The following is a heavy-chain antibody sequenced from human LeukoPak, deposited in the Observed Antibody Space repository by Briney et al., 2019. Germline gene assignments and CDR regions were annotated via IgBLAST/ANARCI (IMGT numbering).Heavy chain of an antibody. CDR2: IYSGGST. V-gene: IGHV3-53*01. J-gene: IGHJ4*02. CDR3: TTAPIYSSGWYRDY. D-gene: IGHD6-19*01. Sequence: GGSLRLSCAASGFTFSTYWMSWVRQAPGKGLEWVSVIYSGGSTYYADSVKGRFTISRDDSKNTLYLQMNSLKTEDTAVYYCTTAPIYSSGWYRDYWGQGTLVTVSS. CDR1: GFTFSTYW.